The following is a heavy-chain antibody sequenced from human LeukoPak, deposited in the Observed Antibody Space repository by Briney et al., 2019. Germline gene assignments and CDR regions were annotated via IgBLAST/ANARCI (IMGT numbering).Heavy chain of an antibody. CDR1: GFTVSSNS. J-gene: IGHJ4*02. Sequence: PGGSLRLSCAASGFTVSSNSMSWVRQAPAQGLEWVSVIYSGGDTYYADSVKGRFTISRDNSKNTLYLQMNSLRAEDTAVYYCARDYDSFDYWGQGTLVTVSS. CDR3: ARDYDSFDY. CDR2: IYSGGDT. D-gene: IGHD3-22*01. V-gene: IGHV3-53*01.